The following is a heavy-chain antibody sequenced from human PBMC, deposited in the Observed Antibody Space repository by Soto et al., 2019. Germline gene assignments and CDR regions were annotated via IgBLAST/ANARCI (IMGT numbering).Heavy chain of an antibody. CDR2: IIPIFGTA. J-gene: IGHJ1*01. V-gene: IGHV1-69*06. CDR3: ARVGGGYYDSSGYPEYFQH. D-gene: IGHD3-22*01. Sequence: QVQLVQSGAEVKKPGSSVKVSCKASGGTFSSYAISWVRQAPGQGLEWMGGIIPIFGTANYAQKFQGRVTITADKSTSTAYMELSSLRSEDTAVYYCARVGGGYYDSSGYPEYFQHWGQGTLVTVSS. CDR1: GGTFSSYA.